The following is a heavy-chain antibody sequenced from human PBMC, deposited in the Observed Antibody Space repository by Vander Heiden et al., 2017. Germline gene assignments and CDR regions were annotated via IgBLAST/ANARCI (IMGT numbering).Heavy chain of an antibody. CDR1: GFTFSAYY. J-gene: IGHJ4*02. CDR3: ARESAPGPLDY. CDR2: IRSSGSTI. V-gene: IGHV3-11*01. D-gene: IGHD6-13*01. Sequence: VHLVQSGGGLFKPGGSLRLSCSAFGFTFSAYYISWIPQTPGKGLEWVSYIRSSGSTIHYADSQKGRCTSARDNAKNSLYLQMNRLRAEDPAVYYCARESAPGPLDYWGEGTLVTVAS.